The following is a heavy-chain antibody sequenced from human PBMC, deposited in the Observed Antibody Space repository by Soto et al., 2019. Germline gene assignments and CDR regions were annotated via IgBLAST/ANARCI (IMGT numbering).Heavy chain of an antibody. CDR2: IWYDGSVK. D-gene: IGHD2-21*01. CDR3: ARADCGGQCPCDY. CDR1: GFTFGTYG. J-gene: IGHJ4*02. Sequence: GGSLRLSCAASGFTFGTYGMHWVRQAPGKGLEWVAGIWYDGSVKTYADSVKGRFGISRDNSQNTVYLQMNTLRGEDTAVCYCARADCGGQCPCDYWGQGTLVTVSS. V-gene: IGHV3-33*01.